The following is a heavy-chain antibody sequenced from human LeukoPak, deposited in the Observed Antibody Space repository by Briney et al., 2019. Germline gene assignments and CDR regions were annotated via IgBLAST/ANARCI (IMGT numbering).Heavy chain of an antibody. CDR2: ISSSSSYI. CDR1: GFTFSSYS. CDR3: ARVGQRNAFDT. J-gene: IGHJ3*02. Sequence: GGSLRLSCAASGFTFSSYSMNWVRQAPGKGLEWVSSISSSSSYIYYADSVKGRFTISRDNAKNSLYLQMNSLRAEDTAVYYCARVGQRNAFDTWGQGTMVTVSS. D-gene: IGHD6-25*01. V-gene: IGHV3-21*01.